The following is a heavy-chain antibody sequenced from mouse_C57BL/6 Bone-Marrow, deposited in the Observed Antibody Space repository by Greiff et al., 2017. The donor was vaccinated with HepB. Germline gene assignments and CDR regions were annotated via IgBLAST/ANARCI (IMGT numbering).Heavy chain of an antibody. D-gene: IGHD6-1*01. CDR2: INPGSGGT. CDR3: ARSGLLAIASPWFAY. CDR1: GYAFTNYL. J-gene: IGHJ3*01. V-gene: IGHV1-54*01. Sequence: QVQLKQSGAELVRPGTSVEVSCKASGYAFTNYLIEWVKQRPGQGLEWIGVINPGSGGTNYNEKFKGKATLTAYKSSSTAYMQLSSLTSEDSAVYFCARSGLLAIASPWFAYWGQGTLVTVSA.